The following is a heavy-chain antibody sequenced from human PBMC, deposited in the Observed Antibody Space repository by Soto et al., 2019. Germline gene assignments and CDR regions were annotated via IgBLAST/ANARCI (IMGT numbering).Heavy chain of an antibody. D-gene: IGHD3-3*01. CDR2: IVPMFGTR. Sequence: SVKVSCKATGGTFSSYAVSWVRQAPGQRLEWMGTIVPMFGTRQNAQKFQGRVTITADESTSTAYMEISSLRSEDTAIYYCESDQLLLERKEGYHSYGMDVSGQGPTVTVSS. V-gene: IGHV1-69*13. CDR3: ESDQLLLERKEGYHSYGMDV. J-gene: IGHJ6*02. CDR1: GGTFSSYA.